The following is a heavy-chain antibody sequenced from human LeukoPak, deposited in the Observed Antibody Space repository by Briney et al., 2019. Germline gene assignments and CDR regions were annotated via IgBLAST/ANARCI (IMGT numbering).Heavy chain of an antibody. CDR3: AKGAGCSGYDFVLPFDY. Sequence: GGSLRLSCAASGFTFSSYAMSWVRQAPGKGLEWVSAISGSGGSTYYADSVKGRFTISRDNSKNTLYLQMNSLRAEDTAVYYCAKGAGCSGYDFVLPFDYWGQGTLVTVSS. V-gene: IGHV3-23*01. CDR1: GFTFSSYA. CDR2: ISGSGGST. J-gene: IGHJ4*02. D-gene: IGHD5-12*01.